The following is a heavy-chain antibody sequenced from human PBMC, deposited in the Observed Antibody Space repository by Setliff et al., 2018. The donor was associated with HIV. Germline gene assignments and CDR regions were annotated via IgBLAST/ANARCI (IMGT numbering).Heavy chain of an antibody. CDR3: ARIVRPSNYYYYYMDV. V-gene: IGHV1-46*01. D-gene: IGHD3-10*02. CDR2: IKPGGGSA. CDR1: GYTFTDYY. Sequence: ASVKVSCKASGYTFTDYYIHWVRQAPGQGLEWMGMIKPGGGSASYAQKFQGRVTMTSETSTSTAYMELSSLRSEDTDVYYCARIVRPSNYYYYYMDVWGKGTTVTVSS. J-gene: IGHJ6*03.